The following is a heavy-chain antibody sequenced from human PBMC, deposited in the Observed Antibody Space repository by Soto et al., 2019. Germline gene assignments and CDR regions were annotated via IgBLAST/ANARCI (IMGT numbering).Heavy chain of an antibody. V-gene: IGHV5-51*01. CDR3: AKHEGYCSTTTCSNFDY. CDR2: IYPGDSAS. D-gene: IGHD2-2*01. CDR1: EFSFTSYW. J-gene: IGHJ4*02. Sequence: GESLKISCQGAEFSFTSYWIAWVRQLPGKGLEWMGIIYPGDSASSYSPSFQGQVTISADKSIITAYLHCSSLKAADTAIYYCAKHEGYCSTTTCSNFDYWGQGTLVTVSS.